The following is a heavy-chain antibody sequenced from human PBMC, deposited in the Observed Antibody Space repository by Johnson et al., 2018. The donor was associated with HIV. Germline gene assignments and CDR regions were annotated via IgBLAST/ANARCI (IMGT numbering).Heavy chain of an antibody. Sequence: VQLVESGGGLVQPGGSLRLSCAASGFTFSSYWMSWVRQAPGKGLEWVANIKQDGSEKYYVDSLEGRFTISRDNAKNSLYLQMDNLRTDDTAVYYCARDGVYSSPHDAFDIWGQGTMVTVSS. J-gene: IGHJ3*02. CDR1: GFTFSSYW. D-gene: IGHD6-13*01. CDR3: ARDGVYSSPHDAFDI. CDR2: IKQDGSEK. V-gene: IGHV3-7*03.